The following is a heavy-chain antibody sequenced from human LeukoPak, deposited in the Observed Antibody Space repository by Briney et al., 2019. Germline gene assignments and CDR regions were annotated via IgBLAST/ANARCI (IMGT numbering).Heavy chain of an antibody. CDR2: ISSNGDFT. Sequence: GGSLRLSCVASRFTFNTYAVNWVRQAPGKGLEWVSAISSNGDFTYYADSVRGRFTISRDNSKNTVFLQMNGLRAEDTAVYYCARVKRDCSGGTCYSYDYWGQGTLVTVSS. J-gene: IGHJ4*02. CDR1: RFTFNTYA. D-gene: IGHD2-15*01. V-gene: IGHV3-23*01. CDR3: ARVKRDCSGGTCYSYDY.